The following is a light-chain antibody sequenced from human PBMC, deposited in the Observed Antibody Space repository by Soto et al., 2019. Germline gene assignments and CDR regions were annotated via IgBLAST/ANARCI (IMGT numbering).Light chain of an antibody. CDR3: QQYYSTFIT. CDR2: WAS. Sequence: DIVLTQSPDSLAVSLGERATINCKSSQSILYSSNNKNYLAWYQQKPGQPPKLLIYWASTRESGVPDRFSGSGSGTDFTLTISSLQPEDFAVYYCQQYYSTFITFGQGTRLEI. V-gene: IGKV4-1*01. CDR1: QSILYSSNNKNY. J-gene: IGKJ5*01.